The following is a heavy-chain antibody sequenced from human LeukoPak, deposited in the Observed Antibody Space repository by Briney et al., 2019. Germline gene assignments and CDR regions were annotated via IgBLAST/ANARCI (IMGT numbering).Heavy chain of an antibody. CDR1: GGSISSGDYY. D-gene: IGHD3-22*01. J-gene: IGHJ4*02. V-gene: IGHV4-30-4*08. CDR3: ARSLGYYDSSGFTSLGYFDY. CDR2: LNSSGSP. Sequence: SQTLSLTCTVSGGSISSGDYYWSWIRHPPGKGLEWVGNLNSSGSPYYNPSLKSRVAISVDTSRNQFSLKLSSVATADTAVYYCARSLGYYDSSGFTSLGYFDYWGQGNLVTVSS.